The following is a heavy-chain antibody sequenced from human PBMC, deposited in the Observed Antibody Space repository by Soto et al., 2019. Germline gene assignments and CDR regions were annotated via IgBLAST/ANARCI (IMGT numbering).Heavy chain of an antibody. J-gene: IGHJ4*02. CDR2: ISAYNGNT. Sequence: ASVKVSCKASGYTFTSYGISWVRQAPGQGLECMGWISAYNGNTNYAQKLQGRVTMTTDTSTSTAYMELRSLRYDDTAMYYCARDFTGWPPDGVDSWGQGTQVTVSS. CDR3: ARDFTGWPPDGVDS. D-gene: IGHD3-16*01. V-gene: IGHV1-18*01. CDR1: GYTFTSYG.